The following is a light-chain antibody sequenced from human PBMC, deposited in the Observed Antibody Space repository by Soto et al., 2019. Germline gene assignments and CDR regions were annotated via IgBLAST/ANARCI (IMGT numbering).Light chain of an antibody. Sequence: QSVLTQPPSVSGAPGQRVTISCSGSSSNIGAGYEVHWYQQLPGTAPKLLIYGNSNRPSGVPDRFSGSKSGTSASLAITGLQAEDEADYSCQAYDSSLSVYVFGTGTKVTVL. CDR2: GNS. CDR3: QAYDSSLSVYV. V-gene: IGLV1-40*01. CDR1: SSNIGAGYE. J-gene: IGLJ1*01.